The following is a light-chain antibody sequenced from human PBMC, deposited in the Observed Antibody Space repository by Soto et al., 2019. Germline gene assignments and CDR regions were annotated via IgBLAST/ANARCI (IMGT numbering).Light chain of an antibody. CDR1: SSDIGGYNY. CDR2: DVS. CDR3: SSYTRSSTLI. V-gene: IGLV2-14*01. J-gene: IGLJ2*01. Sequence: QSALTQPASVSGSPGQSITISCTGTSSDIGGYNYVSWYQQHPGKAPKLMIFDVSNRPSGVSNRFSGSKSGNTASLTLSGLQAEDEADYYCSSYTRSSTLIFGGGTKLTVL.